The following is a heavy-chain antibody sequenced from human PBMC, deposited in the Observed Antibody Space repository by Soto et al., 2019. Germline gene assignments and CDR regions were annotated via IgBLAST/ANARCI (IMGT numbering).Heavy chain of an antibody. J-gene: IGHJ4*02. CDR1: DVSIRSSAYY. V-gene: IGHV4-39*01. CDR3: ARQISGLGLYYFDY. Sequence: PSETLSLTCTVSDVSIRSSAYYWGWIRQPPGKGLEWIGSIYYSGSTDYNPSLKSRLTMSVDTSKNQFSLRLRSLTAADTAVYYCARQISGLGLYYFDYWGQGALVTVPQ. CDR2: IYYSGST. D-gene: IGHD3-10*01.